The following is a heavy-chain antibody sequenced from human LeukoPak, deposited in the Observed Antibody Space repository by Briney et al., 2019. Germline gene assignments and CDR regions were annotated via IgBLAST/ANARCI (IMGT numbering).Heavy chain of an antibody. V-gene: IGHV3-74*01. CDR2: INSDGSST. CDR1: GFTFSSYW. D-gene: IGHD3-22*01. J-gene: IGHJ4*02. Sequence: GGSLRLSCAASGFTFSSYWMHWVRQAQGKGLVWVSRINSDGSSTSYADSVKGRFTISRDNAKNTLYLQMNSLRAEDTAVYYCARVPNYYDGRGYYYFDYWGQGTLVTVSS. CDR3: ARVPNYYDGRGYYYFDY.